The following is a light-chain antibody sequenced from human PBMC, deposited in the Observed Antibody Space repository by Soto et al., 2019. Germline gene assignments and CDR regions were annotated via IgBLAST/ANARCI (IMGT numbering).Light chain of an antibody. CDR3: QQYDDWPQLT. CDR1: QSVGTN. V-gene: IGKV3-15*01. Sequence: EIVMTQSPVTLSVSPGERATLSCRASQSVGTNLAWYQQKPGQAPGLLISGASTRATGIPARFSGSGSGTEFTLTISSLQSEDFAIYYCQQYDDWPQLTFGGGTKVEI. CDR2: GAS. J-gene: IGKJ4*01.